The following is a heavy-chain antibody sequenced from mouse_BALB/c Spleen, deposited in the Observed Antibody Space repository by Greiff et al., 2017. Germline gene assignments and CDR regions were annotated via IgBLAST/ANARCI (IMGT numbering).Heavy chain of an antibody. J-gene: IGHJ4*01. CDR1: GFTFSSYA. Sequence: EVQVVESGGGLVKPGGSLKLSCAASGFTFSSYAMSWVRQTPEKRLEWVATISSGGSYTYYPDSVKGRFTISRDNAKNTLYLQMSSLRSEDTAMYYCARPPMDYWGQGTSVTVSS. CDR3: ARPPMDY. V-gene: IGHV5-9-3*01. CDR2: ISSGGSYT.